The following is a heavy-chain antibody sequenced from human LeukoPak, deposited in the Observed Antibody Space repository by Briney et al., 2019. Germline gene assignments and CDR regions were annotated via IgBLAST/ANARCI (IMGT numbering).Heavy chain of an antibody. Sequence: PGGSLRLSCAASGFTFTSYVMHWVRQAPGKELQWVALISYDGSNKYYADSVKGRFTISRDNSKNTLYLQMNSLRAEDTAVYYCARPRGAAAGTFGFDPWGQGTLVTVSS. CDR1: GFTFTSYV. CDR2: ISYDGSNK. J-gene: IGHJ5*02. D-gene: IGHD6-13*01. CDR3: ARPRGAAAGTFGFDP. V-gene: IGHV3-30*03.